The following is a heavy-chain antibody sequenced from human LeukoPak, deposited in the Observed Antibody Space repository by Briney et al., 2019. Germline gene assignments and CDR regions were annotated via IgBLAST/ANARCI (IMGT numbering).Heavy chain of an antibody. CDR2: IKQDGSEK. D-gene: IGHD3-3*01. CDR3: ARDNRWGYDFWSGLDY. J-gene: IGHJ4*02. CDR1: GFTFSSYW. V-gene: IGHV3-7*01. Sequence: PGGSLRLSCAASGFTFSSYWMSWVRQAPGKGLEWVANIKQDGSEKYYVDSVKGRFTISRDNAKNSLYLQMNSLRAEDTAVYYCARDNRWGYDFWSGLDYWGQGTLVTVSS.